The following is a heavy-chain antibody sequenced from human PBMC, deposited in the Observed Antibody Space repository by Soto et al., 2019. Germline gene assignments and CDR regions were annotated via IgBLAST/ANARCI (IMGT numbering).Heavy chain of an antibody. CDR2: IDPSDSYT. CDR1: GYSFTSYW. Sequence: EVQLVQSGAEVKKPGESLRISCKGSGYSFTSYWISWVRQMPGKGLEWMGRIDPSDSYTNYSPSFPGHVTISADKSISTAYLQWSSLKASGTAMYYCASRHGSGSSIGYWCQGSLVTVSS. D-gene: IGHD3-10*01. V-gene: IGHV5-10-1*01. J-gene: IGHJ4*02. CDR3: ASRHGSGSSIGY.